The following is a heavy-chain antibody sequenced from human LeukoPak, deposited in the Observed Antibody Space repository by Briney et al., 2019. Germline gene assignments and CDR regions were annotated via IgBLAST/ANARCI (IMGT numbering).Heavy chain of an antibody. J-gene: IGHJ4*02. V-gene: IGHV3-74*01. D-gene: IGHD3-10*01. Sequence: GGSLRLSCAASGFTFSNYWMHWVRQAPGKGLVWVSRIHTDGISTTYAGSVKGRFTISRDNSKNTLYLQMNSLRAEDTAVYYCAKRGPGSPQSGKYYFDYWGQGTLVTVSS. CDR1: GFTFSNYW. CDR2: IHTDGIST. CDR3: AKRGPGSPQSGKYYFDY.